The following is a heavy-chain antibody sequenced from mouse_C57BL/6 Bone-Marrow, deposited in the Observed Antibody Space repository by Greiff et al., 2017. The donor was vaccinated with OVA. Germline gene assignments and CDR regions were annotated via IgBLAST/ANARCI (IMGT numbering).Heavy chain of an antibody. CDR3: TRGGMDY. CDR2: IDPETGGT. J-gene: IGHJ4*01. CDR1: GYTFTDYE. Sequence: VQLQESGAELVRPGASVTLSCKASGYTFTDYEMHWVKQTPVHGLEWIGAIDPETGGTAYNQKFKGKAILTADKSSSTAYMELRSLTSEDSAVYYCTRGGMDYWGQGTSVTVSS. V-gene: IGHV1-15*01.